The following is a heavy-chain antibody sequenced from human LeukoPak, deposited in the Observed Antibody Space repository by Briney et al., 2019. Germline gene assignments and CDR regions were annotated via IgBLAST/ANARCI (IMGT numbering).Heavy chain of an antibody. Sequence: TGGSLRLSCAASGFTFDDYAMHWVRQAPGKGLEWVSGISWNSGSIGYADSVKGRFTISRDNAKNSLYLQMNSLRAEDTAVYYCARDRAPFYYDSSGSDYWGQGTLVTDSS. CDR3: ARDRAPFYYDSSGSDY. D-gene: IGHD3-22*01. V-gene: IGHV3-9*01. J-gene: IGHJ4*02. CDR1: GFTFDDYA. CDR2: ISWNSGSI.